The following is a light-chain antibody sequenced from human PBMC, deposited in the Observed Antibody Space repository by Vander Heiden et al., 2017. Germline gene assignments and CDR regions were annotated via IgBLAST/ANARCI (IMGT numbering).Light chain of an antibody. Sequence: QSVLTQPPSVSAAPRQRVTISCSGSSSNIGNNAVDWYQQLPGKAPKLLIYYDDLLPSGVSDRFSGSKSGTSAYLAISGLQSEDEADYYCATWDDRLNGRVFGGGTKLTVL. J-gene: IGLJ2*01. V-gene: IGLV1-36*01. CDR2: YDD. CDR3: ATWDDRLNGRV. CDR1: SSNIGNNA.